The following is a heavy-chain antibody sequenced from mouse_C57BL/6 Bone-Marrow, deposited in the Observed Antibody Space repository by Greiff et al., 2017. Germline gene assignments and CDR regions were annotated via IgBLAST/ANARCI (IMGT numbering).Heavy chain of an antibody. J-gene: IGHJ3*01. CDR2: IYPRSGNT. V-gene: IGHV1-81*01. CDR1: GYTFTSYG. D-gene: IGHD1-1*01. CDR3: ARDYYYGRAAWFAY. Sequence: QVQLQQSGAELARPGASVKLSCKASGYTFTSYGISWVKQRTGQGLEWIGEIYPRSGNTYYNEKFKGKATLTADKSSSTAYMELRSLTSEDSAVYFCARDYYYGRAAWFAYWGQGTLVTVSA.